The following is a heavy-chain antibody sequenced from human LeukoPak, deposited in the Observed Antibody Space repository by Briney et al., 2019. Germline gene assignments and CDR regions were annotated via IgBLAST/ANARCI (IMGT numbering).Heavy chain of an antibody. CDR1: GYTFSTYP. CDR3: VRGIDTTGYFNY. D-gene: IGHD3-22*01. Sequence: ASVKVSCKASGYTFSTYPLNWVRQAPGQGLEWMGWINTNTGSPTYAQGLTGRFVFSLDTTVSTAFLQISSLKAEDSALYYCVRGIDTTGYFNYWGQGTLVTVSS. J-gene: IGHJ4*02. CDR2: INTNTGSP. V-gene: IGHV7-4-1*02.